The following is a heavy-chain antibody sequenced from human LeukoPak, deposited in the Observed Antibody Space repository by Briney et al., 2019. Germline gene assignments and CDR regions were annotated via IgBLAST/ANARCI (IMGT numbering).Heavy chain of an antibody. V-gene: IGHV3-23*01. CDR1: GFTFSSYG. J-gene: IGHJ4*02. CDR2: ISGRGGTT. CDR3: AKREGFNNGNFDY. Sequence: GGSLRLSCAASGFTFSSYGMTWVRQAPGKGLECVSGISGRGGTTYYADSVKGRFTISRDNSENTLDLQMNSLRAEDTAVYYCAKREGFNNGNFDYWGQGALVTVSS. D-gene: IGHD5-18*01.